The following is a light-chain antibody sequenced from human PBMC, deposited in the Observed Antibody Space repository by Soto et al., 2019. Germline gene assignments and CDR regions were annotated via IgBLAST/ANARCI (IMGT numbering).Light chain of an antibody. J-gene: IGKJ2*01. CDR3: QQYGNPPPNA. V-gene: IGKV3-20*01. CDR2: GAS. Sequence: EIVLTQSPGTLSLSPGERATLSCRASQSVSSSYLAWYQQKPGQAPRVLIHGASSRATGIPDRFSGSGYGTYFTLTISRLEPEDFAVYFCQQYGNPPPNAFGQGTKVEIK. CDR1: QSVSSSY.